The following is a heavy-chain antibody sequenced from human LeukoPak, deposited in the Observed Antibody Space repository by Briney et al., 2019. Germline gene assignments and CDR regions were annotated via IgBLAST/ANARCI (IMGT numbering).Heavy chain of an antibody. CDR2: INHSGST. Sequence: SETLSLTCAVYGGPFSGYYWSWIRQSPGKGLEWIGEINHSGSTNYNPSLKSRVTISVDTSKNQFSLKLSSVTAADTAVYYCARGGNSSSWPFDYWGQGTLVTVSS. CDR1: GGPFSGYY. D-gene: IGHD6-13*01. J-gene: IGHJ4*02. CDR3: ARGGNSSSWPFDY. V-gene: IGHV4-34*01.